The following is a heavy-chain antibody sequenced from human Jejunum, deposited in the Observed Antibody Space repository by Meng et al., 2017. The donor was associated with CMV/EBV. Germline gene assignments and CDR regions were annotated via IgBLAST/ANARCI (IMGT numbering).Heavy chain of an antibody. Sequence: VAGDAISRTAYYWGCIRQPPGKGLEWIGTIYYYGGSTYYNPSLNSGVTISVDTSNNQFSLKLYSVTAADTAVYYCARMEKGRYFDLWGRGTLVTVSS. CDR2: IYYYGGST. V-gene: IGHV4-39*07. D-gene: IGHD3-3*01. CDR1: GDAISRTAYY. CDR3: ARMEKGRYFDL. J-gene: IGHJ2*01.